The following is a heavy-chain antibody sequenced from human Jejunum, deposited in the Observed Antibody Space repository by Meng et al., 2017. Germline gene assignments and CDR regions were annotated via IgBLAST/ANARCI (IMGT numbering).Heavy chain of an antibody. D-gene: IGHD2-2*01. Sequence: GGSLRLSCAVSGFTFSRFWMSWVRQAPGEGPQWVASIKEDGGERYYADSVKGRFTISRDNAKNSLYLQMNSLRGDDTAMYYCARDAMRGGDFDYWGQGTLVTVSS. CDR3: ARDAMRGGDFDY. CDR1: GFTFSRFW. CDR2: IKEDGGER. V-gene: IGHV3-7*01. J-gene: IGHJ4*02.